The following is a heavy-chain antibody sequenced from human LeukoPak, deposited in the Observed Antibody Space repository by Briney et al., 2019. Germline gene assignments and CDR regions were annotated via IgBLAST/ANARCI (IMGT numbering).Heavy chain of an antibody. Sequence: GGSLRLSCAASGFTFSSYAMSWVRQAPGKGLEWVSAISGSGGSTYYADSAKGRFTISRDNSKNTLYLQMNSLRAEDTAVYYCAKYRSITMIVAPFDYWGQGTLVTVSS. V-gene: IGHV3-23*01. J-gene: IGHJ4*02. CDR3: AKYRSITMIVAPFDY. CDR1: GFTFSSYA. D-gene: IGHD3-22*01. CDR2: ISGSGGST.